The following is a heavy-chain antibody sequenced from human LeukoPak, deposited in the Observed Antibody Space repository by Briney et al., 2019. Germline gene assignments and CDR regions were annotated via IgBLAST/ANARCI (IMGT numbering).Heavy chain of an antibody. CDR1: GFTFSSYS. CDR2: IRYDGSNK. V-gene: IGHV3-30*02. J-gene: IGHJ4*02. D-gene: IGHD1-26*01. CDR3: AKEYAVGAPASFDY. Sequence: QTGGSLRLSCAASGFTFSSYSMNWVRQAPGKGLEWVAFIRYDGSNKYYADSVKGRFTISRDNSKNTLYLQMNSLRAEDTAVYYCAKEYAVGAPASFDYWGQGTLVTVSS.